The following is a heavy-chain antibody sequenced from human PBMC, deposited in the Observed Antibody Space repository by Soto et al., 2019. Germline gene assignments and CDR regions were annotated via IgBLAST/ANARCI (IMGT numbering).Heavy chain of an antibody. Sequence: EVQLVESGGDLVQPGGSLRLSCAASGFTFSNYDMHWVRQATGKGLEWVSTISTAGNTYSPGSVKGRFTISRENAKNSLYHQMNSLRVDDTAVYYCARGRDSGLYYFDYWGQGTLVTVSS. D-gene: IGHD2-21*01. CDR1: GFTFSNYD. J-gene: IGHJ4*02. CDR3: ARGRDSGLYYFDY. V-gene: IGHV3-13*01. CDR2: ISTAGNT.